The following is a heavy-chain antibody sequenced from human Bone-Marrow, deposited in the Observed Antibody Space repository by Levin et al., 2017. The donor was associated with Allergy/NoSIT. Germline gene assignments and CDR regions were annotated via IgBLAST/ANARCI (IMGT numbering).Heavy chain of an antibody. CDR1: GFAFSRYW. J-gene: IGHJ4*02. CDR2: LAYDGGET. CDR3: VREGMTCGLDY. D-gene: IGHD2-21*01. Sequence: GGSLRLSCAASGFAFSRYWMHWVRQAPGKGLVWVSRLAYDGGETGYADSVKGRFTISRDNGDNRFYLQMNSLTAEDTAIYYCVREGMTCGLDYWGQGILVTVSS. V-gene: IGHV3-74*01.